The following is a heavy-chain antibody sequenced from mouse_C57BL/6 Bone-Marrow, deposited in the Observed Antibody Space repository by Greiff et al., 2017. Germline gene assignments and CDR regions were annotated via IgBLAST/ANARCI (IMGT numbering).Heavy chain of an antibody. Sequence: EVKLVESGGGLVKPGGSLKLSCAASGFTFSDYGMHWVRQAPEKGLEWVAYISSGSSTIYYADTVKGRFTISRDNAKNTLFLQMTSLRSEDTAMYYCARSYYVSSYDAMDYWGQGTSVTVSS. J-gene: IGHJ4*01. CDR2: ISSGSSTI. CDR1: GFTFSDYG. V-gene: IGHV5-17*01. CDR3: ARSYYVSSYDAMDY. D-gene: IGHD1-1*01.